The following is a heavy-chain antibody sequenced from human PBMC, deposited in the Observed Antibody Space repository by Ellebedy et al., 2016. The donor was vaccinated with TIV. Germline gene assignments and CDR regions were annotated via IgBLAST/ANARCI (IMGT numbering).Heavy chain of an antibody. Sequence: GESLKISXAASGFTFTTYSMNWVRQAPGKGLEWVSYITSSSNNIYYADSVKGRFTISRDNAKNSLYLQMNSLRAEDTAVYYCATATGTTDWGQGTLVTVSS. J-gene: IGHJ4*02. V-gene: IGHV3-48*01. CDR1: GFTFTTYS. CDR3: ATATGTTD. D-gene: IGHD1-1*01. CDR2: ITSSSNNI.